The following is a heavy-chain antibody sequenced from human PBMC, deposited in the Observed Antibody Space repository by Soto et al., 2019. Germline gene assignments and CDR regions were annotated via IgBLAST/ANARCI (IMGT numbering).Heavy chain of an antibody. CDR3: TRDHDFSSSFIPAY. CDR1: GFTFSTNA. CDR2: ISGSGAST. J-gene: IGHJ4*02. V-gene: IGHV3-23*01. Sequence: PGGSLRLSCTASGFTFSTNAMTWVRQAPGKGLEWVSAISGSGASTYYADSVKGRFTISRDNSKNTLYLQMKSLRADDTAVYYCTRDHDFSSSFIPAYWGQGTLVTVSS. D-gene: IGHD6-13*01.